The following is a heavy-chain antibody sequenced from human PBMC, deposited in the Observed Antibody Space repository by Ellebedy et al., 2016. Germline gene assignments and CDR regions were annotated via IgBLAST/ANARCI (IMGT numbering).Heavy chain of an antibody. V-gene: IGHV1-46*01. J-gene: IGHJ4*02. CDR3: ARGGMLYCSSTYCVDY. D-gene: IGHD2-2*01. Sequence: ASVKVSXXASGYTFTTYYIHWVRQAPGQGLEWMGIMNPSGVIATYAQKFQGRVTMTTDTSTSTAYMELRSLRSDDTAMYYCARGGMLYCSSTYCVDYWGQGTLVTVSS. CDR1: GYTFTTYY. CDR2: MNPSGVIA.